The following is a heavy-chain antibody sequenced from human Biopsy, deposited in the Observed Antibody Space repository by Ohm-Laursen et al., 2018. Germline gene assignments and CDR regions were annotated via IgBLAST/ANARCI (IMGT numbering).Heavy chain of an antibody. CDR1: GESMGTYY. D-gene: IGHD3-3*01. V-gene: IGHV4-59*01. CDR3: ARVRGGFLEWFDY. J-gene: IGHJ5*01. Sequence: SETLSLTCTVSGESMGTYYWTWIRQPPGKGLEWIASIYYSGTTNKNPSLKSRVTISVDTSKRQIYLELSSVTAADTAIYYCARVRGGFLEWFDYWGQGTLITVSS. CDR2: IYYSGTT.